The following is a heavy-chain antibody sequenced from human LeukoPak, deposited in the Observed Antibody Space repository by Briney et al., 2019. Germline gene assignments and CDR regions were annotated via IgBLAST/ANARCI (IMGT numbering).Heavy chain of an antibody. CDR2: INHSGST. CDR1: GGSFSGYY. CDR3: ARGRYCSSTSCYTVLPNWFDP. D-gene: IGHD2-2*02. Sequence: SETLSLTCAVYGGSFSGYYWSWIRQPPGKGLEWIGEINHSGSTNYNPSLKSRVTISVDTSKNQFSLKLSSVTAADTAVYYCARGRYCSSTSCYTVLPNWFDPWGQGTLVTVSS. V-gene: IGHV4-34*01. J-gene: IGHJ5*02.